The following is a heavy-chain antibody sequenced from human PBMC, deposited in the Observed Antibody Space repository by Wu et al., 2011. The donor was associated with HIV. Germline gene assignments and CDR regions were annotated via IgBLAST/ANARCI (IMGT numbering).Heavy chain of an antibody. J-gene: IGHJ4*02. D-gene: IGHD3-9*01. Sequence: QVQLVQSGAEVKKPGASVKVFCKTSGYTFTSYGISWVRQAPGHGLEWMGWISAYNGDTNYAQNLQGRITMTTDTFTSTAYMELRSLRSDDTAMYYCARYYDILTGSLDYFDYWGQGTLVTVSP. CDR2: ISAYNGDT. CDR1: GYTFTSYG. CDR3: ARYYDILTGSLDYFDY. V-gene: IGHV1-18*01.